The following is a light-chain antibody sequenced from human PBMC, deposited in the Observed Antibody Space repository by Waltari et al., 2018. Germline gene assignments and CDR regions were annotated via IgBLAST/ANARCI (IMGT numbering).Light chain of an antibody. V-gene: IGKV1-27*01. CDR3: QNYNSALRT. CDR1: QGISNY. CDR2: AAA. Sequence: DIQMTQSPSSLSASVGDRVTITCRASQGISNYLAWYQQKPGKVTKFLIYAAAALESRVPSRFSGSGSGTHFTLTISSLQPEDAATYYCQNYNSALRTFGQGTKVEIK. J-gene: IGKJ1*01.